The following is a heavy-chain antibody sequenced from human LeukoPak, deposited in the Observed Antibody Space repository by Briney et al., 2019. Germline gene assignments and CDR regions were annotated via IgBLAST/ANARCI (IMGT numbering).Heavy chain of an antibody. CDR1: GFTFSSYS. CDR3: AREATYYYDSSGYWALDY. V-gene: IGHV3-21*01. D-gene: IGHD3-22*01. CDR2: ISSSSSYI. Sequence: GSLRLSSAASGFTFSSYSMNWVRPAPGKGLEWVSSISSSSSYIYYADSVKGRFTISSDSAKNSLYLQMNSLRAEDTAVYYCAREATYYYDSSGYWALDYWGQGTLVTVSS. J-gene: IGHJ4*02.